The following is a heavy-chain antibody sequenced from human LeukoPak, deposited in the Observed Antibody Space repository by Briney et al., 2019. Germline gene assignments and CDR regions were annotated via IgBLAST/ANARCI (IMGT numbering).Heavy chain of an antibody. CDR1: GGSISSSNYY. D-gene: IGHD2-2*01. Sequence: SETLSLTCTVSGGSISSSNYYWGWIRQPPGKGLEWLGNIYYSGSTYYNPSLKSPVTISVDMSKNQFSLKLSPVTAADTAVYYCARLSSSWPNQFDYWGQGTPVTVSS. CDR3: ARLSSSWPNQFDY. J-gene: IGHJ4*02. CDR2: IYYSGST. V-gene: IGHV4-39*01.